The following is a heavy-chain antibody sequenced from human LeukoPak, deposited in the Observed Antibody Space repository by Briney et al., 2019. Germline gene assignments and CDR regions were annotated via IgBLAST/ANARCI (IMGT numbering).Heavy chain of an antibody. CDR2: INHSGST. CDR1: GFTFSSYA. Sequence: GSLRLSCAASGFTFSSYAMSWVRQAPGKGLEWIGEINHSGSTNYNPSLKSRVTISVDTSKNQFSLKLSSVTAADTAVYYCARHGRGPEGPLLPADYWGQGTLVTVSS. D-gene: IGHD2-15*01. J-gene: IGHJ4*02. CDR3: ARHGRGPEGPLLPADY. V-gene: IGHV4-34*01.